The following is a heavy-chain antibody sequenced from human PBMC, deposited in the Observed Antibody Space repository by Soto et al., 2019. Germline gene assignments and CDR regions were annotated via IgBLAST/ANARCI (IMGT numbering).Heavy chain of an antibody. CDR2: ISGSGDST. V-gene: IGHV3-23*01. Sequence: EVQLLQSGGGLVQPGGSLKLSCAASGFTFSSYALTWVRRAPGKGLEWVSVISGSGDSTYYADSVKGRFTIARDNPKKKLYLQMNSMRAEDTAIYYCARDYYYGSGTYFYYGVAVWGQGTTVTVSS. J-gene: IGHJ6*02. CDR3: ARDYYYGSGTYFYYGVAV. CDR1: GFTFSSYA. D-gene: IGHD3-10*01.